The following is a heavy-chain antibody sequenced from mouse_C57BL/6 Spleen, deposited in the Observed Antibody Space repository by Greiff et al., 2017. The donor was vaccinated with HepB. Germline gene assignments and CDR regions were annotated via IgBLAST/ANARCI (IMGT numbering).Heavy chain of an antibody. V-gene: IGHV5-17*01. Sequence: EVKVVESGGGLVKPGGSLKLSCAASGFTFSDYGMHWVRQAPEKGLEWVAYISSGSSTIYYADTVKGRFTISRDNAKNTLFLQMTSLRSEDTAMYYCARGPYYGSSYDWYFDVWGTGTTVTVSS. J-gene: IGHJ1*03. CDR2: ISSGSSTI. CDR3: ARGPYYGSSYDWYFDV. D-gene: IGHD1-1*01. CDR1: GFTFSDYG.